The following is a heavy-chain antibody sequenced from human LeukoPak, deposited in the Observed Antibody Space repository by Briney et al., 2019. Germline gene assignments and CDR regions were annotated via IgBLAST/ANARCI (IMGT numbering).Heavy chain of an antibody. V-gene: IGHV3-30-3*01. CDR2: ISYDGSNK. CDR1: GFTFSSYA. CDR3: ARDGWLDSSGWIDY. Sequence: GGSLRLSCAASGFTFSSYAMHWVRQAPGKGLEWVAVISYDGSNKYYADSVKGRFTISRDNSKNTLYLQMNSLRAEDTAVYYCARDGWLDSSGWIDYWGQGTLVTVSS. J-gene: IGHJ4*02. D-gene: IGHD6-19*01.